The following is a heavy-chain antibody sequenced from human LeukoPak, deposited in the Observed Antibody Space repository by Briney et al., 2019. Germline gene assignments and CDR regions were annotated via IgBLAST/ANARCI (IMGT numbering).Heavy chain of an antibody. Sequence: ASVKVSCTASGYTFTGYYMHWVRQAPGQGLERMGWINPNSGGTNYAQKFQGWVTMTRDTSISTAYMELSGLRSDDTAVYYCARGHYYDSSGYYLKFRWFDPWGQGTLVTVSS. V-gene: IGHV1-2*04. CDR1: GYTFTGYY. J-gene: IGHJ5*02. CDR3: ARGHYYDSSGYYLKFRWFDP. D-gene: IGHD3-22*01. CDR2: INPNSGGT.